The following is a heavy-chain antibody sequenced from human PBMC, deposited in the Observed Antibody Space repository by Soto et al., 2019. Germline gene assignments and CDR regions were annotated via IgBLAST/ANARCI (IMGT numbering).Heavy chain of an antibody. CDR2: IYHSGST. J-gene: IGHJ5*02. CDR1: GGSISSSNW. Sequence: QVQLQESGPGLVKPSGTLSLTCAVSGGSISSSNWWSWVRQPPGKGLEWIGEIYHSGSTNYNPSLKSRVTISVDKSKNQFSLTLSSVTAADTAVYYCARGVTTDYDFWSGYYTPRDWFDPWGQGTLVTVSS. V-gene: IGHV4-4*02. D-gene: IGHD3-3*01. CDR3: ARGVTTDYDFWSGYYTPRDWFDP.